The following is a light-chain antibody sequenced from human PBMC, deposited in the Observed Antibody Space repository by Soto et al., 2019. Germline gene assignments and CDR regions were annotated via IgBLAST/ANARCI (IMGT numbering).Light chain of an antibody. CDR1: SSNIGAGYD. CDR2: GNS. J-gene: IGLJ2*01. Sequence: QSVLTQPPSVSGSPGQRVTISCTGSSSNIGAGYDVHWYQQLPGTAPKLLIYGNSNRPSGVLDRFSGSKSGTAASLAITGRQAEDEADYYCQSYASSLSGVVFGGGTKLTVL. CDR3: QSYASSLSGVV. V-gene: IGLV1-40*01.